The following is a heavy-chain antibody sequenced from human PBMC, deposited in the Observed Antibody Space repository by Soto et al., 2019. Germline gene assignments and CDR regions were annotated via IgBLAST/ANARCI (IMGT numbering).Heavy chain of an antibody. J-gene: IGHJ4*02. D-gene: IGHD5-18*01. CDR1: GFTLSSYT. CDR2: ISSSSSTI. Sequence: GGSLRLSCAASGFTLSSYTMNWVRQAPGKGLEWVSYISSSSSTIYYADSVKGRFTISRDNAKNSLYLQMNSLRDEDTAVYYCARENGYSYGYGVGFHVDYWGQGTLVTVSS. V-gene: IGHV3-48*02. CDR3: ARENGYSYGYGVGFHVDY.